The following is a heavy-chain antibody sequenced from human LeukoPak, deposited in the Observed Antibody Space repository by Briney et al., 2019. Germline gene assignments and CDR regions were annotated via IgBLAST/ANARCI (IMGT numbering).Heavy chain of an antibody. V-gene: IGHV4-4*07. CDR3: ARDGSYYYDTSPVDHDAFDI. D-gene: IGHD3-22*01. J-gene: IGHJ3*02. Sequence: SETPSLTCTFSGGSITSYYWSWIRQPAGKGLEWIGRTHTSGSTNYNPSLKSRVTMSVDTSKNQFSLKLSSVTAADTAVYYCARDGSYYYDTSPVDHDAFDIWGQGTMVTVSS. CDR2: THTSGST. CDR1: GGSITSYY.